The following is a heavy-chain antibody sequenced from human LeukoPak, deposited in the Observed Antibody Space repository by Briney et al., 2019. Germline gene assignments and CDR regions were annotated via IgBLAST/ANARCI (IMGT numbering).Heavy chain of an antibody. CDR2: INPNSGAT. CDR3: ARGRRILGGPENAGDFFAF. D-gene: IGHD3-16*01. Sequence: ASVKVSCKASGYTLTDYYLHWVRQAPGHGLKWMGWINPNSGATHYAQSFQARVTMTRDTSIGSGYMELTGLESADTAVYYCARGRRILGGPENAGDFFAFWGQGSLVTVSS. CDR1: GYTLTDYY. V-gene: IGHV1-2*02. J-gene: IGHJ4*01.